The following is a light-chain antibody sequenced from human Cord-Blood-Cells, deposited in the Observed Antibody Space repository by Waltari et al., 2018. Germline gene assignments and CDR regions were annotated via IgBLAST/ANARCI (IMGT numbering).Light chain of an antibody. J-gene: IGKJ3*01. CDR1: QNISSY. CDR2: AAS. V-gene: IGKV1-39*01. Sequence: DIQMTQSPSSLSASVGDRVXXTCRASQNISSYLNWYQQKPGKAPKLLIYAASSLQSGVPSRFSGSGSGTDFTLTISSLQPEDFATYYCQQSYSTLFTFGPGTKVDIK. CDR3: QQSYSTLFT.